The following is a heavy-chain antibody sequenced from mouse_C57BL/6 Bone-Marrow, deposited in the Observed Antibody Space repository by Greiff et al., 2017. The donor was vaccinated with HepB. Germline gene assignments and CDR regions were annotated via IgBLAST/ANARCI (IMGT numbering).Heavy chain of an antibody. CDR3: VSQGGDYCGSREYYAMDY. CDR1: GFSFNTYA. J-gene: IGHJ4*01. Sequence: DAGGGLVLPKGSLKLSCAASGFSFNTYAMNWVCQAPGTGLEWVARIRSNSNNYATYYADSVKDRFTISRDDSESMLYLQMNNLKTEDTAMDYCVSQGGDYCGSREYYAMDYWGQGTSVTVSS. V-gene: IGHV10-1*01. D-gene: IGHD1-1*01. CDR2: IRSNSNNYAT.